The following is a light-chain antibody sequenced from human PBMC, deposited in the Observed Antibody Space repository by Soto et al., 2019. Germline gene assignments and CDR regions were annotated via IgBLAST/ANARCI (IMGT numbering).Light chain of an antibody. CDR1: QSVRSRY. Sequence: EIVLTQSPGALSLSPGERVTLSCRASQSVRSRYLAWYQQKPGQAPRLLVYGSSSRATGIPDRFSGSGSETDFTLTISRLEPEDFAVYYCQQYGISPWTFGRGTKVDI. V-gene: IGKV3-20*01. CDR3: QQYGISPWT. CDR2: GSS. J-gene: IGKJ1*01.